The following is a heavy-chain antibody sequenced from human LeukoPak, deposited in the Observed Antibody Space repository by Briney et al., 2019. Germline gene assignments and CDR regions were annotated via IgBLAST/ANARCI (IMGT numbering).Heavy chain of an antibody. Sequence: GGSLRLSCAASGFTFSRFGMHWVRQAPGKGLEWVSVIWYEGSNKYYADSVKGRFTISRDNSKNTLYLEMNSLRAEDTAVYYCARDYYYDSSGYWDYYFDYWGQGTLVSVSS. CDR3: ARDYYYDSSGYWDYYFDY. CDR2: IWYEGSNK. D-gene: IGHD3-22*01. J-gene: IGHJ4*02. CDR1: GFTFSRFG. V-gene: IGHV3-33*01.